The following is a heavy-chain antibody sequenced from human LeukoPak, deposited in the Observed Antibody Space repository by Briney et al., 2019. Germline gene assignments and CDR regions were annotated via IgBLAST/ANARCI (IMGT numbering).Heavy chain of an antibody. V-gene: IGHV3-66*01. D-gene: IGHD1-26*01. CDR3: ARSMYSAKSPAFDY. CDR2: IYSGEST. J-gene: IGHJ4*02. CDR1: GFTVSSNY. Sequence: GGSLRLSCAASGFTVSSNYVSWVRQAPGEGLEWVSVIYSGESTHYADSVKGRFTISRDNSKNTLYLQMNSLRAEDTAVYYCARSMYSAKSPAFDYWGQGTLVTVSS.